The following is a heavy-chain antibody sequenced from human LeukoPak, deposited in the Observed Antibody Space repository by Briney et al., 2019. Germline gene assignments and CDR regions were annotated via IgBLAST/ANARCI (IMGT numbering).Heavy chain of an antibody. CDR2: TYYRSKWYN. CDR1: GDSVSSNSAA. Sequence: KASQTLSLTCAISGDSVSSNSAAWNWIRQSPSRGLEWLGRTYYRSKWYNDYAVSVKSRITINPDTSKNQFSLQLNSVTPEDTAVYYCARDQNPPMIVGTLNYYYGMDVWGQGTTVTVSS. D-gene: IGHD3-22*01. J-gene: IGHJ6*02. CDR3: ARDQNPPMIVGTLNYYYGMDV. V-gene: IGHV6-1*01.